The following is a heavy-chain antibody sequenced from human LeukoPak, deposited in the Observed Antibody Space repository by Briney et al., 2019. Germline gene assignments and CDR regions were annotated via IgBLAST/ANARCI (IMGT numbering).Heavy chain of an antibody. CDR3: ARVKQWLDF. CDR1: DGAISANY. D-gene: IGHD6-19*01. V-gene: IGHV4-59*01. CDR2: IYYTGST. J-gene: IGHJ4*02. Sequence: SETLSLTCSVSDGAISANYWSWIRQPPGKRLEWIGYIYYTGSTNYDPSLKSRATISVDTSRNQFSLKLSSVTAADTAVYYCARVKQWLDFWGQGTLVTVSS.